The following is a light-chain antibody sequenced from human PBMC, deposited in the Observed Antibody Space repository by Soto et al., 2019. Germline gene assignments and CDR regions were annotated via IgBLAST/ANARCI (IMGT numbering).Light chain of an antibody. CDR3: QQRGDWPPIT. V-gene: IGKV3-11*01. J-gene: IGKJ4*01. Sequence: EIVLTQSPATLSLSPGERATLSCRASQSVNSDLAWYQQRPGRAPRLLIYDASTRATGVPARFSGSGSWTDFSLTIISLEPEDFAVYYCQQRGDWPPITFCGGTKVEMK. CDR1: QSVNSD. CDR2: DAS.